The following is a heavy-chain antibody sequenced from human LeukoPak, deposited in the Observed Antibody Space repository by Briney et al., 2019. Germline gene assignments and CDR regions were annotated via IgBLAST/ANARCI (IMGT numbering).Heavy chain of an antibody. CDR3: ARGVRENRSWYTVHFDY. Sequence: ASVKVSCKASGYTFTGYYMHWVRQAPGQGLEWMGWINPNSGGTNYAQKFQGRVTMTTDTSTSTAYMELRSLRSDDTAVYYCARGVRENRSWYTVHFDYWGQGTLATVSS. CDR1: GYTFTGYY. V-gene: IGHV1-2*02. D-gene: IGHD2-2*02. CDR2: INPNSGGT. J-gene: IGHJ4*02.